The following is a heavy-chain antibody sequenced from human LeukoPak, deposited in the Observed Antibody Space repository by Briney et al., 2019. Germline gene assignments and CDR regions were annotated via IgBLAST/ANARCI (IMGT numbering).Heavy chain of an antibody. J-gene: IGHJ4*02. CDR3: VRDGDIVVVITFDY. V-gene: IGHV3-9*01. Sequence: GGSLRLSCVGSGFTIHDHAMHWVRQAPGKGLEWVSGIDWNSGRIGYADSVKGRFTISRDNAKNSLYLQMDRMRVEDSAVYYCVRDGDIVVVITFDYWGQGNLVTVSS. CDR1: GFTIHDHA. D-gene: IGHD3-22*01. CDR2: IDWNSGRI.